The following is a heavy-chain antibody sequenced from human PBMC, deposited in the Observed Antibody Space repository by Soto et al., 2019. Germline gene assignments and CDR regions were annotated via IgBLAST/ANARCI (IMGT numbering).Heavy chain of an antibody. Sequence: ASVKVSCKASGYTFTGYYMHWVRQAPGQGLEWMGWINPNSGGTNYAQKFQGRVTMTRDTSISTAYMELSRLRSDDTAVYYCARDLYCSSTSCLVYYYYYGMDVWGQGTTVTVSS. CDR1: GYTFTGYY. CDR3: ARDLYCSSTSCLVYYYYYGMDV. J-gene: IGHJ6*02. CDR2: INPNSGGT. V-gene: IGHV1-2*02. D-gene: IGHD2-2*01.